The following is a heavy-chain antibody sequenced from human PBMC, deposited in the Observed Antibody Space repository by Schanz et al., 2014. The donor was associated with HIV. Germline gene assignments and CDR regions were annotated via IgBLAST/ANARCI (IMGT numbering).Heavy chain of an antibody. V-gene: IGHV3-33*01. CDR2: IWSDGSNK. Sequence: QVQLVESGGGVVQPGRSLRLSCAASGFTFSFYGMHWVRQAPGKGLEWVAVIWSDGSNKYYAESVKGRLTISRDNSKNTLYLHMNTLRVEDTAVYYCARGSARRDYYYGMDVWGQGTTVIVSS. CDR3: ARGSARRDYYYGMDV. J-gene: IGHJ6*02. CDR1: GFTFSFYG. D-gene: IGHD6-6*01.